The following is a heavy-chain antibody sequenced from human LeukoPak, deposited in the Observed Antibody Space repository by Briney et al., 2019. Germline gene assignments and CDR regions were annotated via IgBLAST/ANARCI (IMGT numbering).Heavy chain of an antibody. Sequence: ASVKVSCKVSGYTLTELSMHWVRQAPGKGLEWMGGFDPEDGETIYAQKFQGRVTMTEDTSTDTAYMELSSLRSEDTAVYYCATDPGTMVRGVSYGMDVWGQGTTVTVSS. CDR2: FDPEDGET. D-gene: IGHD3-10*01. CDR3: ATDPGTMVRGVSYGMDV. J-gene: IGHJ6*02. V-gene: IGHV1-24*01. CDR1: GYTLTELS.